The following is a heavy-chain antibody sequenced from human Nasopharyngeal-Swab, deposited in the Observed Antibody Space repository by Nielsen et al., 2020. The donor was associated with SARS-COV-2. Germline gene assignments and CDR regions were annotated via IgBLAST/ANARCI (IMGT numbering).Heavy chain of an antibody. D-gene: IGHD6-19*01. Sequence: LSLTCAASGLVFSSVWMSWVRQAPGKGLEWVGRIKRKADGGTVEYATAVRGRFSISRDDSRNTLFLQMNRLKTEDTAVYYCTTLHRTGWFWGQGTLVTVSS. V-gene: IGHV3-15*01. CDR2: IKRKADGGTV. CDR1: GLVFSSVW. CDR3: TTLHRTGWF. J-gene: IGHJ4*02.